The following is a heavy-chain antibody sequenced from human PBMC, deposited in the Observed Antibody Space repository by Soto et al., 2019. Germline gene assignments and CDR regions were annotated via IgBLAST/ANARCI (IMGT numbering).Heavy chain of an antibody. CDR3: ASRPRYCSSTRCYDIGDY. Sequence: QVQLVQSGAEVQKPGSSGKVSCKASGGTFSSYAISWVRQAPGQELEWMGGIILIFGTANYAQKFQGRVKSTADESTSKAYMELSSLRSEDTAVYYCASRPRYCSSTRCYDIGDYWGQGTLVTVSS. CDR1: GGTFSSYA. D-gene: IGHD2-2*01. J-gene: IGHJ4*02. V-gene: IGHV1-69*01. CDR2: IILIFGTA.